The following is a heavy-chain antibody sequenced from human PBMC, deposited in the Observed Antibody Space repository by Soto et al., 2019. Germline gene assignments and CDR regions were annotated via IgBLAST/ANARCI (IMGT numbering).Heavy chain of an antibody. J-gene: IGHJ4*01. D-gene: IGHD6-13*01. V-gene: IGHV3-23*01. Sequence: EVQLLESGGGLVQPGGSLRLSCAASGFTFSSYAMNWVRQAPGKGLEWVSVISGSDGSTYYADSVKGRFTISRDNSKNTLNLQMNSLSAEDTAVYYCARRSSSWYFDYWGHGTQVTVSS. CDR1: GFTFSSYA. CDR3: ARRSSSWYFDY. CDR2: ISGSDGST.